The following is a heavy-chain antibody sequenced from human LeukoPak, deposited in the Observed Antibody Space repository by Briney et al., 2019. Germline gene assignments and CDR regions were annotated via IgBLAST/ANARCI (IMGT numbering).Heavy chain of an antibody. CDR1: GGSFSGYY. J-gene: IGHJ6*03. Sequence: SETLSLTCAVFGGSFSGYYWSWIRQPPGKGLEWVGEINHSGSTIYNPSFKSRVTISVDTSKNQVSLKLSSVTAADTAVYYCARRPGYSSSWYRTVSYYMDVWGKGTTVTVSS. CDR3: ARRPGYSSSWYRTVSYYMDV. D-gene: IGHD6-13*01. CDR2: INHSGST. V-gene: IGHV4-34*01.